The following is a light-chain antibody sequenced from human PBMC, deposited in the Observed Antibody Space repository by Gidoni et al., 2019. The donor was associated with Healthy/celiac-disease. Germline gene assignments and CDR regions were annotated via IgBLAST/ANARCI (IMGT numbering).Light chain of an antibody. CDR3: SSYTSSSTVV. Sequence: QSALTQPASVSGSPGQSITISCTGTSSDVGCYNYVSWYQQHPGKAPKLIIYEVSTRPSGVSNPFAGSKAGNTASLTISGLQAEDEAYYYFSSYTSSSTVVFGGGTKLTVL. J-gene: IGLJ2*01. CDR2: EVS. CDR1: SSDVGCYNY. V-gene: IGLV2-14*01.